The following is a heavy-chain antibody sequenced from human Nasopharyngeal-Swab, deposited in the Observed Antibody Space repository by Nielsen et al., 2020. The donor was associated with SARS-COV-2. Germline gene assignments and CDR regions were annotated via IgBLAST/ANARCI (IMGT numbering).Heavy chain of an antibody. CDR2: IYYSGST. D-gene: IGHD1-26*01. CDR3: ATPWELSAY. J-gene: IGHJ4*02. Sequence: RQAPGKGLAWIGSIYYSGSTYYNPSLKSRVTISVDTSKNQFSLKLSSVTAADTAVYYCATPWELSAYWGQGTLVTVSS. V-gene: IGHV4-39*01.